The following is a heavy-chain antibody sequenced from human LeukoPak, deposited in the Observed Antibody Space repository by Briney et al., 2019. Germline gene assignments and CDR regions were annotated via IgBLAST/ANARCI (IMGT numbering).Heavy chain of an antibody. CDR1: GFTFSDYY. CDR3: ARRIAVAGRGGPYFDY. D-gene: IGHD6-19*01. CDR2: ISSSGSTI. Sequence: KPGGSLRLSCAASGFTFSDYYMSWIRQAPRKGLEWVSYISSSGSTIYYADSVKGRFTISRDNAKNSLYLQMNILRAEDTAVYYCARRIAVAGRGGPYFDYWGQGTLVTVSP. J-gene: IGHJ4*02. V-gene: IGHV3-11*01.